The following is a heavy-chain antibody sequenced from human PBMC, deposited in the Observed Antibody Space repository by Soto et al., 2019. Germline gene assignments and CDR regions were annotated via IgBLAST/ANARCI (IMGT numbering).Heavy chain of an antibody. V-gene: IGHV3-21*01. CDR3: ARGADVVVPSKRFDP. CDR2: ISSSRSYI. CDR1: GFTFSSYS. J-gene: IGHJ5*02. D-gene: IGHD2-2*01. Sequence: GGSLRLSCAASGFTFSSYSMNWFRQAPGKGLEWVSSISSSRSYIYYADSVKGRFTISRDNAKNSLYLQMNSLRAEDTALYYCARGADVVVPSKRFDPWGQGTLVTVSS.